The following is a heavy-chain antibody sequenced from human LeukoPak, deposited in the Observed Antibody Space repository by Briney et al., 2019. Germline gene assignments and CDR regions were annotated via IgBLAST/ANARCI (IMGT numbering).Heavy chain of an antibody. Sequence: SETLSLTCTVSGGSISSYYWSWIRQPPGKGLEWIGYIYYSGSTNYNPSLKSRVTISVDTSKNQFSLKLSSVTAADTVVYYCARLLYGGNSRDAFDIWGQGTMVTVSS. J-gene: IGHJ3*02. CDR3: ARLLYGGNSRDAFDI. CDR2: IYYSGST. V-gene: IGHV4-59*08. CDR1: GGSISSYY. D-gene: IGHD4-23*01.